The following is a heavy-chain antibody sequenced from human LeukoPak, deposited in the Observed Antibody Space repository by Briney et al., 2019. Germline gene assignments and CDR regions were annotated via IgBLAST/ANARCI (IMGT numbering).Heavy chain of an antibody. J-gene: IGHJ6*03. D-gene: IGHD1-26*01. CDR3: ARATSPYYYYYYMDV. CDR2: IIPIFGTA. CDR1: GGTFSSYA. V-gene: IGHV1-69*13. Sequence: SVKVSCEASGGTFSSYAISWVRQAPGQGLEWMGGIIPIFGTANYAQKFQGRVTITADESTSTAYMELSSLRSEDTAVYYCARATSPYYYYYYMDVWGKGTTVTVSS.